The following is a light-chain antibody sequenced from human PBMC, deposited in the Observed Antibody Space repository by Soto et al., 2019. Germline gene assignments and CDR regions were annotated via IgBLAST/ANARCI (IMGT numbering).Light chain of an antibody. CDR2: EGS. Sequence: QSALTQPASVSGSPGQSITISCTGTSSDVGGYNLVSWYQQHPGKAPKVMIYEGSKRPSGVSNRFSGSKSGNTASLTISGLQAEDGADYYCCSYAGSSTYVFGTGTKVTVL. V-gene: IGLV2-23*01. J-gene: IGLJ1*01. CDR3: CSYAGSSTYV. CDR1: SSDVGGYNL.